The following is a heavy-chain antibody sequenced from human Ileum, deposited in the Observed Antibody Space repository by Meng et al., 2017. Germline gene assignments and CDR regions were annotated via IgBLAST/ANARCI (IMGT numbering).Heavy chain of an antibody. Sequence: GAKLGTPLETLSLTCTLTGASINRRVDYWGWIHQLAGKRPEWICSLSYSGSNYYNPSLRSRVTISEGTSKKQLSLILNSVTAADTAVYYCARDYLGSYLYFDLWGRGTLVTVSS. CDR2: LSYSGSN. CDR3: ARDYLGSYLYFDL. V-gene: IGHV4-39*07. D-gene: IGHD3-10*01. J-gene: IGHJ2*01. CDR1: GASINRRVDY.